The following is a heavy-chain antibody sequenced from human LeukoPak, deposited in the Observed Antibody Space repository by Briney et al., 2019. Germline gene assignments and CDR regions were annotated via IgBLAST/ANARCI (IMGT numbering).Heavy chain of an antibody. Sequence: GASLRLSCKASGFTFSNYAMSWVRQAPGKGLEWVGFISSNAYGGTTEYTASVKGRFTITSDVSKSTAYLQMNRLQTEDTAVYYCTRGGWGLVRFTSFDYWGQGTVVAVSS. CDR3: TRGGWGLVRFTSFDY. V-gene: IGHV3-49*01. D-gene: IGHD6-6*01. CDR1: GFTFSNYA. J-gene: IGHJ4*02. CDR2: ISSNAYGGTT.